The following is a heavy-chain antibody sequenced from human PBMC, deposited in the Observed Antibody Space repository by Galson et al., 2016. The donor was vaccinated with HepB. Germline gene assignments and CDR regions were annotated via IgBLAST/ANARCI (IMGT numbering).Heavy chain of an antibody. CDR1: GFTVSRDY. D-gene: IGHD6-13*01. V-gene: IGHV3-66*01. CDR2: IYSRGSA. J-gene: IGHJ4*02. CDR3: ARDWGSSWCLH. Sequence: SLRLSCAGSGFTVSRDYMSWVRQAPGKGLEWVSVIYSRGSAYYADSVKGRFTISRDNSKNTLYLQMNSLKAEDTAGYYCARDWGSSWCLHWGQGTLVTGSS.